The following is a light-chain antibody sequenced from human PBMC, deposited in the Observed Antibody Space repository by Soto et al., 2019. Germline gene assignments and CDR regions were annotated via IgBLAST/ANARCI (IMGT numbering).Light chain of an antibody. CDR2: ATS. CDR1: QSVANNY. J-gene: IGKJ4*01. V-gene: IGKV3-20*01. Sequence: EIVLTQSPGALSLSPGERATLSCRASQSVANNYLAWYQQKPGQAPRLLIYATSNRAAGIPDRFSGSGSGTDLTLTITRLEPEDFAVFYCQQYGSSPPTLTFGGGTKVEIK. CDR3: QQYGSSPPTLT.